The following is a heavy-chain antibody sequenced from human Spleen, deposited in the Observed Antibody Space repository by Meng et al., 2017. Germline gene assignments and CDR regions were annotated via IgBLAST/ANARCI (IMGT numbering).Heavy chain of an antibody. J-gene: IGHJ6*02. V-gene: IGHV4-38-2*02. CDR3: TREIDRYYGMDV. Sequence: SETLSLTCAVSDYSIRSGYYWGWIRQSPGKGLEWIGNIYHSGSTYYNPSLKSRVTISVDTSRNQFFLHLTSVTAADTALYYCTREIDRYYGMDVWGQGTTVTVSS. CDR2: IYHSGST. D-gene: IGHD2-21*01. CDR1: DYSIRSGYY.